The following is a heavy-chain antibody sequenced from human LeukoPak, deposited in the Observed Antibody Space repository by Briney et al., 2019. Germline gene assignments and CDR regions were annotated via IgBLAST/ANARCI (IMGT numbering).Heavy chain of an antibody. J-gene: IGHJ3*02. CDR2: ISSSSSYI. Sequence: GGSGRLSCAASGFTFSSYSMNWVRQAPGKGLEWVSSISSSSSYIYYADSVKGRFTISRDNAKNSLYLQMNSLRAEDTAVYYCARLNSGPTWGDAFDIWGQGTMVTVSP. CDR1: GFTFSSYS. V-gene: IGHV3-21*01. D-gene: IGHD5-12*01. CDR3: ARLNSGPTWGDAFDI.